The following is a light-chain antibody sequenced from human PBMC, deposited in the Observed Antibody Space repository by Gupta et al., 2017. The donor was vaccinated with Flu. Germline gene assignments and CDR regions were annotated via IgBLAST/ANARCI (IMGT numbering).Light chain of an antibody. J-gene: IGLJ3*02. CDR3: QVWDSSSDHHGV. Sequence: PSVSVAPGQTARITCGGNNIGSKSVHWYQQKPGQAPVLVVYDDSARPSGIPERFSGSNSGNTATLTISRVEAGDEADYYCQVWDSSSDHHGVFGGGTKLTVL. CDR1: NIGSKS. CDR2: DDS. V-gene: IGLV3-21*02.